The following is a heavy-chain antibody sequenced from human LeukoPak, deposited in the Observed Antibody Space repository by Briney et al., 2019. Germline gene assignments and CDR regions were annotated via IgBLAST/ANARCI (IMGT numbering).Heavy chain of an antibody. D-gene: IGHD4-17*01. J-gene: IGHJ3*02. CDR1: GGSFSGYY. V-gene: IGHV4-34*01. CDR2: INHSGST. CDR3: ARGTTVTTIPDAFDI. Sequence: SETLSLTCAVYGGSFSGYYWSWIRQPPGKGLEWIGEINHSGSTNYNPSPKSRVTISVDTSKNQFSLKLSSVTAADTAVYYCARGTTVTTIPDAFDIWGQGTMVTVSS.